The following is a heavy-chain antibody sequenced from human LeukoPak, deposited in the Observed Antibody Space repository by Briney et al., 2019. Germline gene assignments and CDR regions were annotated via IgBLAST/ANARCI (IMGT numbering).Heavy chain of an antibody. V-gene: IGHV3-48*04. D-gene: IGHD5-12*01. CDR2: ISSSSSTI. J-gene: IGHJ5*02. Sequence: PGGSLRLSCAASGFTFSSYSMNWVRQAPGKGLEWVSYISSSSSTIYYADSVKGRFTISRDNAKNSLYLQMNSLRAEDTAVYYCARDGWGYSGYDLVYNWFDPWGQGTLVTVSS. CDR3: ARDGWGYSGYDLVYNWFDP. CDR1: GFTFSSYS.